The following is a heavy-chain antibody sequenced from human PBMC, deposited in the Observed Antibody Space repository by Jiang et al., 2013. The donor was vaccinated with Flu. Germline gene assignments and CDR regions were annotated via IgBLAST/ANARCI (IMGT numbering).Heavy chain of an antibody. J-gene: IGHJ4*02. CDR2: IKSKADSYAT. D-gene: IGHD6-6*01. Sequence: VQLVESGGGLVQPGGSLKLSCAASGFTFGGSAMHWVRQASGKGLEWVGRIKSKADSYATVYAASVKGRFIISRDDSKNTAYLQMNSLKTEDTAVYYCTSGEPSNSPVIFDYWGQGTLVTVSS. CDR1: GFTFGGSA. CDR3: TSGEPSNSPVIFDY. V-gene: IGHV3-73*02.